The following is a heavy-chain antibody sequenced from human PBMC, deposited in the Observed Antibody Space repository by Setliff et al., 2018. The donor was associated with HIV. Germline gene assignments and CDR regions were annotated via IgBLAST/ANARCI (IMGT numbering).Heavy chain of an antibody. D-gene: IGHD3-3*01. Sequence: SETLSLTCSVSGGSIDSSDYYWGWIRQPPGKGLEYIGYIYYSGSTYYNPSLKSRVTMSIDTSTQQFFLNVTSVTAADTAVYYCAGFSYNFWVYRFDHWGQGALVTVSS. CDR1: GGSIDSSDYY. CDR2: IYYSGST. CDR3: AGFSYNFWVYRFDH. V-gene: IGHV4-30-4*08. J-gene: IGHJ4*02.